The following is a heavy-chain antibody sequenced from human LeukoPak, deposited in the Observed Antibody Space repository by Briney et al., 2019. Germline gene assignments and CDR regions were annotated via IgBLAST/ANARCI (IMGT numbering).Heavy chain of an antibody. V-gene: IGHV7-4-1*02. D-gene: IGHD3-9*01. Sequence: GASVKVSCKASGYTFTSYAMNWVRQAPGQGLEWMGWINTSTGNPTYAQGFTGRFVFSLDTSVSTAYLQISSLKAEDTAVYYCARVKEIRYFDWLLEEFDYWGQGTLVTVSS. CDR3: ARVKEIRYFDWLLEEFDY. CDR2: INTSTGNP. J-gene: IGHJ4*02. CDR1: GYTFTSYA.